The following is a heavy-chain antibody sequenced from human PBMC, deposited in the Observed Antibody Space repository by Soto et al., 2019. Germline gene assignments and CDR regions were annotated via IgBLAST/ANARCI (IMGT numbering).Heavy chain of an antibody. CDR1: GFTFSSYG. J-gene: IGHJ4*02. CDR3: AKGPSSSPGYYFDY. D-gene: IGHD6-6*01. CDR2: ISYDGSNK. V-gene: IGHV3-30*18. Sequence: LRLSCAASGFTFSSYGMHWVRQAPGKGLEWVAVISYDGSNKYYADSVKGRFTISRDNSKNTLYLQMNSLRAEDTAVYYCAKGPSSSPGYYFDYWGQGTLVTVSS.